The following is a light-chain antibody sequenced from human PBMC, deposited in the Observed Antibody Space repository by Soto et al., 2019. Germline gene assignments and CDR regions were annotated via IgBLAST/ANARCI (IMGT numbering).Light chain of an antibody. V-gene: IGKV3-11*01. J-gene: IGKJ2*01. Sequence: EIVLTQSPATVSLSPGERATLSCRASQRVSSYLAWYQQRPGQAPRLLIYDTSTRATGIPARFSGSGSGTDFTLTINSLAPEDFAVYNCQQRSNWPPPYTFGQGTKLEIK. CDR1: QRVSSY. CDR2: DTS. CDR3: QQRSNWPPPYT.